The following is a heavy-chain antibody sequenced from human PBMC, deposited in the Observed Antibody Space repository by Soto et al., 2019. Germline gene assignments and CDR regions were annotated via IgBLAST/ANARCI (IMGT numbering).Heavy chain of an antibody. CDR2: IIPIFGTA. Sequence: SVKVSCKASGGTFSSYAISWVRQAPGQGLEWMGGIIPIFGTANYAQKFQGRVTITADKSTSTAYMELSSLRSEDTAVYYCARSTSLYYYPGMDVWGQGTTVTVSS. CDR1: GGTFSSYA. V-gene: IGHV1-69*06. D-gene: IGHD6-6*01. J-gene: IGHJ6*02. CDR3: ARSTSLYYYPGMDV.